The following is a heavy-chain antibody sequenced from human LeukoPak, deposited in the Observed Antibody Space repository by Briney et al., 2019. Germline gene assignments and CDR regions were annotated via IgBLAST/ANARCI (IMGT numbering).Heavy chain of an antibody. V-gene: IGHV3-21*01. CDR3: AELGITMIGGV. J-gene: IGHJ6*04. CDR2: ISSSGAYI. CDR1: GFTFTSYS. D-gene: IGHD3-10*02. Sequence: GGSLRLSCAASGFTFTSYSMNWVRQAPGKGLEWVSSISSSGAYIYYADSMKGRFTTSRDSAKSSLYLQMNSLRAEDTAVYYCAELGITMIGGVWGKGTTVTISS.